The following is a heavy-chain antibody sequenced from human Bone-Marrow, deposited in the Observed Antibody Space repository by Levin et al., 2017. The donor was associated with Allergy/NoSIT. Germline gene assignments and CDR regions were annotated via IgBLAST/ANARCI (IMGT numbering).Heavy chain of an antibody. J-gene: IGHJ5*02. CDR1: GYTLTELS. CDR3: ATRGISFVGGWNHGTNYNWFDP. D-gene: IGHD6-19*01. V-gene: IGHV1-24*01. CDR2: FDPEDGET. Sequence: RASVKVSCKVSGYTLTELSMHWVRQAPGKGLEWMGGFDPEDGETIYAQKFQGRVTMTEDTSTDTAYMELSSLRSEDTAVYYCATRGISFVGGWNHGTNYNWFDPWGQGTLVTVSS.